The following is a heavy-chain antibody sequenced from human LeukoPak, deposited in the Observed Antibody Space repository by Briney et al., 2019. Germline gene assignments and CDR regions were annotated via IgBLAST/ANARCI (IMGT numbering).Heavy chain of an antibody. CDR3: ASGRSYDFWSGYPPGV. D-gene: IGHD3-3*01. CDR2: ISGSGGST. CDR1: GFTFSSNA. V-gene: IGHV3-23*01. Sequence: GGSLRLSCAASGFTFSSNAMSWVRQAPGKGLEWVSAISGSGGSTHYADSVKGRFTISRDNSKNTLYLQMNSLRAEDTAVYYCASGRSYDFWSGYPPGVWGQGTTVTVSS. J-gene: IGHJ6*02.